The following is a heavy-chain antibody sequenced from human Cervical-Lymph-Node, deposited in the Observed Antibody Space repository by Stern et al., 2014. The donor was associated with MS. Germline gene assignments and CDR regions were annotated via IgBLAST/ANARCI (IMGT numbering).Heavy chain of an antibody. Sequence: QLVQSGAEVKKPGESLKISCKGSGYSFTTYWIGWVRQMPGKGLEWMGIIYPFDSDTRYSPSFQGQVTISADKSIRIAYLQWSSLKASDTAMYYCARQSPYSSSWGHWYFDLWGRGTLVTVS. J-gene: IGHJ2*01. CDR3: ARQSPYSSSWGHWYFDL. CDR1: GYSFTTYW. D-gene: IGHD6-13*01. V-gene: IGHV5-51*01. CDR2: IYPFDSDT.